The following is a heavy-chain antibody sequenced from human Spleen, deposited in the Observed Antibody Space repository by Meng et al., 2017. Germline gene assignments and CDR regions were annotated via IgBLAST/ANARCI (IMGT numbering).Heavy chain of an antibody. Sequence: QVQLVQSGAEVKKPGASVQVSCKASGYTFINFGINWIRQAPGQGLEWMGWISTYNGNTNYAQKFQDRVTMTTDRSTSTAYMELRSLKSDDTAVYYCARGSVGGDFDPWGQGTLVTVSS. CDR1: GYTFINFG. V-gene: IGHV1-18*01. CDR2: ISTYNGNT. CDR3: ARGSVGGDFDP. J-gene: IGHJ5*02. D-gene: IGHD2-2*01.